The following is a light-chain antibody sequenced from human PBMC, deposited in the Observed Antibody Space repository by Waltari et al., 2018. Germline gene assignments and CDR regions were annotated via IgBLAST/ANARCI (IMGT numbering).Light chain of an antibody. Sequence: DIQMTQSPSSLSASIGDKVTITCQTSQNINNYLNWYQQKPGKAPKVLIYDASKLETGVPSRFSGSGSGTDFTFTISNLQPEDIGTYFCQFYDRPGVTFGQGTRLEIK. J-gene: IGKJ5*01. CDR1: QNINNY. V-gene: IGKV1-33*01. CDR3: QFYDRPGVT. CDR2: DAS.